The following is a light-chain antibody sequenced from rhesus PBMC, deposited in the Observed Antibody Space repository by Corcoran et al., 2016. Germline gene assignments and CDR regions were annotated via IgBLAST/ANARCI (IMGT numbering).Light chain of an antibody. CDR3: HQESDWPLT. CDR2: DTS. V-gene: IGKV3-35*01. J-gene: IGKJ4*01. Sequence: EIVMTQSPATLSLSPGERATLSCRASQSINYNLAWYHQKPGQAPRLLIYDTSNRATDPPDMFTGSGSGTDFTLTINSLEPEDVGVYFCHQESDWPLTFGGGTKVDIK. CDR1: QSINYN.